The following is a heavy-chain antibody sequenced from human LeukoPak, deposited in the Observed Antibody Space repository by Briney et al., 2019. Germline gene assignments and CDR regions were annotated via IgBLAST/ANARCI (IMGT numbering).Heavy chain of an antibody. V-gene: IGHV4-59*01. J-gene: IGHJ4*02. Sequence: PSETLSLTCTVSGGSISSYYWSWIRQPPGKGLEWIGYIYYSGSTNYNPSLKSRVTISVDTSKNQFSLKLSSVTAADTAVYYCARGTPNCDFWSGYYRYWGQGTLVTVSS. CDR3: ARGTPNCDFWSGYYRY. CDR1: GGSISSYY. D-gene: IGHD3-3*01. CDR2: IYYSGST.